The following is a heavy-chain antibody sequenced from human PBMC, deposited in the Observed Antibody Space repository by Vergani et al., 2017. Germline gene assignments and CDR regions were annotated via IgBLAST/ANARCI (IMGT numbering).Heavy chain of an antibody. CDR1: GYTLNTYG. J-gene: IGHJ4*02. CDR2: ISASNVNT. Sequence: QVPLVQSGPEVKKPGASVKVSCKASGYTLNTYGISWVRQAPGQGLEWMGWISASNVNTNYAQKFQGRVTLTADTSTNTAYMELRSLRSDDTAVYYCARPSGALRHLWIDYWGQGTRVTVSS. V-gene: IGHV1-18*01. CDR3: ARPSGALRHLWIDY. D-gene: IGHD2-21*01.